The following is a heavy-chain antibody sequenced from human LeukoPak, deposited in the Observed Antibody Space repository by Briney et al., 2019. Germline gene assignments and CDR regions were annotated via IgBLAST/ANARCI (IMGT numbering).Heavy chain of an antibody. V-gene: IGHV4-30-4*08. D-gene: IGHD3-3*01. CDR1: GGSISSGDYY. CDR2: IYSSGST. CDR3: ARSYYDFWSGYYGAFDI. Sequence: PSETLSLTCTVSGGSISSGDYYWSWIRQPPGKGLEWIVYIYSSGSTYYNPSLKSRVTISVDTSKTQFSLKLSSVTAADTAVYYCARSYYDFWSGYYGAFDIWGQGTMVTVSS. J-gene: IGHJ3*02.